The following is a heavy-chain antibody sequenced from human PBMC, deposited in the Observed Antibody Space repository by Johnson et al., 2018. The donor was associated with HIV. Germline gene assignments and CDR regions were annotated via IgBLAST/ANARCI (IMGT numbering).Heavy chain of an antibody. Sequence: VQLVESGGGLVQPGGSLRLSCAASGFTFSSHAMHWVRQAPGKGLEYVSGISGNGGSTYYANSVKGRFTISRDNSKNSLFVEMNSLRAEDTAGYYCARGEWSSSKGGSFDMWGQGTLVTVSS. D-gene: IGHD6-13*01. J-gene: IGHJ3*02. CDR2: ISGNGGST. V-gene: IGHV3-64*01. CDR1: GFTFSSHA. CDR3: ARGEWSSSKGGSFDM.